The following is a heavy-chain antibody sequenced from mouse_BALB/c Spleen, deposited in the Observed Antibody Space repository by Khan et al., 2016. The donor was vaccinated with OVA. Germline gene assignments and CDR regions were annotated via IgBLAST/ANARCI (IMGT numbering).Heavy chain of an antibody. Sequence: QVQLQQSGAELVRPGTSVKMSCKAAGYTFTNYWIGWVKQRPGHGLEWIGDIFPGGGYTNYDEKFKGMATLTTDTSSRTAYMQLSSLTSEDSAIYYCERRGAARATWDFFDYWGQGTTLTVSS. J-gene: IGHJ2*01. CDR1: GYTFTNYW. V-gene: IGHV1-63*02. D-gene: IGHD3-1*01. CDR2: IFPGGGYT. CDR3: ERRGAARATWDFFDY.